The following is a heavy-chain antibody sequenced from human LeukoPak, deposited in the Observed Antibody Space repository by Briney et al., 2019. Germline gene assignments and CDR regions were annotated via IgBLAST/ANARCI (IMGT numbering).Heavy chain of an antibody. CDR2: LDPEDGET. CDR1: GYTLTELS. CDR3: ATVNGYCSGGSCYSRAFDI. J-gene: IGHJ3*02. V-gene: IGHV1-24*01. D-gene: IGHD2-15*01. Sequence: ASVKVSCKVSGYTLTELSMRWVRQAPGKGLEWMGGLDPEDGETIYAQKFQGRVTMTEDTSTDTAYMELSSLRSEDTAVYYCATVNGYCSGGSCYSRAFDIWGQGTMVTVSS.